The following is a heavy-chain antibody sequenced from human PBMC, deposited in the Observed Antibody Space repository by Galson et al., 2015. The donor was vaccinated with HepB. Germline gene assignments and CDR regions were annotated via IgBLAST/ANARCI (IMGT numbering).Heavy chain of an antibody. J-gene: IGHJ4*02. CDR1: GYTFPSYA. Sequence: SVKVSCKASGYTFPSYAMHWVRQAPGQRLEWMGWINAGNGNTKYSQKFQGRVTITRDTSASTAYRGLSSLRSEDAAVYYCARGALVTTEFDYCGQGTLVTVSS. CDR3: ARGALVTTEFDY. V-gene: IGHV1-3*01. D-gene: IGHD4-17*01. CDR2: INAGNGNT.